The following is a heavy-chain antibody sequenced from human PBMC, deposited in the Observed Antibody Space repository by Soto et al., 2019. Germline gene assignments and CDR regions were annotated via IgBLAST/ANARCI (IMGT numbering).Heavy chain of an antibody. CDR1: GFTFSNYY. CDR3: VGYNWHDPNY. D-gene: IGHD1-20*01. J-gene: IGHJ4*02. Sequence: EVQLVEFGGGLVQPGGSLRLSCVASGFTFSNYYLYWVRQAPGKGLLWVSRIVPDGTSTGYADSVRGRFTISRDNAENTLFLQMNSLSAEDTAVYYCVGYNWHDPNYWGQGTLVTGSS. CDR2: IVPDGTST. V-gene: IGHV3-74*01.